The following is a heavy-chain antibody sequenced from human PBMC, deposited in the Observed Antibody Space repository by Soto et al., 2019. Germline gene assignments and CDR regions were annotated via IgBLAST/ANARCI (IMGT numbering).Heavy chain of an antibody. CDR2: ISPICGTA. V-gene: IGHV1-69*01. J-gene: IGHJ6*01. D-gene: IGHD3-22*01. CDR3: ARDKVGYYDSSGYYRVSVPPDYYYGMDV. CDR1: GGTFSSYA. Sequence: QVQLVQSGAEVKKPGSSVKVSCKASGGTFSSYASSWVRQAPGQGIEWMGGISPICGTANYAQKFQGRVTISADEYTSTAYMALSSLRSEDTAVYYCARDKVGYYDSSGYYRVSVPPDYYYGMDVWGQGTTVTVSS.